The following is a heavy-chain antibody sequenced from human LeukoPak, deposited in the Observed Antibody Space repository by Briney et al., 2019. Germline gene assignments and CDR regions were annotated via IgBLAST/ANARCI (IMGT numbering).Heavy chain of an antibody. D-gene: IGHD6-19*01. CDR3: VGQKGSTSGGGLDP. V-gene: IGHV4-59*01. CDR2: IYYSGTT. J-gene: IGHJ5*02. CDR1: GGSISTYY. Sequence: SETLPLTCTVSGGSISTYYWNWIRQPPGKGLEWIGNIYYSGTTNCNPSLKSRVSISLDTSKNQFSLKLSSVTAADTAVYYCVGQKGSTSGGGLDPWGQGTLVTVSS.